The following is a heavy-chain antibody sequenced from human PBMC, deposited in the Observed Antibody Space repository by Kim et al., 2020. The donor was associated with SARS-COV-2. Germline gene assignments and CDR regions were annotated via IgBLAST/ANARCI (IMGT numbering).Heavy chain of an antibody. D-gene: IGHD6-19*01. V-gene: IGHV3-7*03. Sequence: GGSLRLSCVASGFTFSSYWMSWVRQAPGKGLEWVANIKQDGSEKYYVDSVKGRFTISRDNAKNSLYLQMNSLRAEDTAVYYCARVEGQWLAYYFDYWGQG. CDR1: GFTFSSYW. CDR2: IKQDGSEK. CDR3: ARVEGQWLAYYFDY. J-gene: IGHJ4*02.